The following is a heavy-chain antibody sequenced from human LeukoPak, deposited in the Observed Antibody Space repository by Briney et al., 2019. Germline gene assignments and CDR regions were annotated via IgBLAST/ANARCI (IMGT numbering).Heavy chain of an antibody. D-gene: IGHD3-22*01. CDR3: AREDFMESRYYYDSSGYRGAFDI. CDR2: ICHSGST. J-gene: IGHJ3*02. Sequence: PSETLSLTCTVSGYSISSGYYWGWIRPPPWKVLEWIGSICHSGSTYYNPSLKSRVTISVDTSKNQFSLQVSSVTAAATVVYYCAREDFMESRYYYDSSGYRGAFDIWGQGTMVTVSS. V-gene: IGHV4-38-2*02. CDR1: GYSISSGYY.